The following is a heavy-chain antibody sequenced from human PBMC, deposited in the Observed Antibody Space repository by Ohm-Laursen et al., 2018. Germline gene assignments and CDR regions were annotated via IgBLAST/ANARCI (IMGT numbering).Heavy chain of an antibody. CDR1: GGSISSYY. D-gene: IGHD3-22*01. CDR2: IHYSGTT. Sequence: SDTLSLTCAVSGGSISSYYWSWIRQPPGKGLEWIGYIHYSGTTNYNPSLKSRVTISVDTSKNQFSLKLSSVTAADTAVYYCARAGDSSGYGDYWGQGILVTVSS. V-gene: IGHV4-59*12. J-gene: IGHJ4*02. CDR3: ARAGDSSGYGDY.